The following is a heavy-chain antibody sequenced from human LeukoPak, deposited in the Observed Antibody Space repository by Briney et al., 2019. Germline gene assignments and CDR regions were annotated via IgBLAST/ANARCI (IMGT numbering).Heavy chain of an antibody. V-gene: IGHV4-39*01. J-gene: IGHJ4*02. CDR1: GGSISTNNYY. Sequence: PSETLSLTCTVSGGSISTNNYYWGWIRQPPGKGLEWIGGLSYTGSSYYNPSLKSPVTISGDTSKNQFSLKVRSVIAADTAVYYCARPFGTSSGFDYWGQGILVTVSS. CDR2: LSYTGSS. CDR3: ARPFGTSSGFDY. D-gene: IGHD6-6*01.